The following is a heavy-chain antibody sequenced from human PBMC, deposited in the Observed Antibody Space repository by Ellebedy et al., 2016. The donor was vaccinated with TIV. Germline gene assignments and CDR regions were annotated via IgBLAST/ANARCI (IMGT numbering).Heavy chain of an antibody. D-gene: IGHD1-26*01. V-gene: IGHV4-38-2*02. CDR2: IYHSGST. CDR1: GYSISSGYY. CDR3: ARDRGYYAHDQ. Sequence: MPSETLSLTCTVSGYSISSGYYWGWIRQPPGKGLEWIGSIYHSGSTYYNPSLKSRVTISLDTSKNQISLNLSSVTAADTAVYYCARDRGYYAHDQWGPGTMVTVSS. J-gene: IGHJ4*02.